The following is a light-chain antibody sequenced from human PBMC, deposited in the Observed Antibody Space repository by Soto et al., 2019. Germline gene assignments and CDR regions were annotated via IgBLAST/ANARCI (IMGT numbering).Light chain of an antibody. CDR3: AAWDDSLNGVL. Sequence: QSVLTHPPSASGTPWQRVTMSCSGSSSNIGSSTVSWYHQLPGSAPKLLIFGDHQRPSGIPDRFSGSKSGTSASLAISGLQSDDEADYYCAAWDDSLNGVLFGGGTKVTVL. J-gene: IGLJ2*01. CDR1: SSNIGSST. V-gene: IGLV1-44*01. CDR2: GDH.